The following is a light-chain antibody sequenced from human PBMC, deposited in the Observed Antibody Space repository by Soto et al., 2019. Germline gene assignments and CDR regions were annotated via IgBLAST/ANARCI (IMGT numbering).Light chain of an antibody. Sequence: DIVLPQSPATLSLSPAHRATLSCTASQGVSIYSAWYQHKPGQPPRLLICDSPSRASEVPARLSGRAAGIDLTLTISSLEPEDFAIYYCQQRSNWPSISFGQGTRLEIK. CDR3: QQRSNWPSIS. CDR1: QGVSIY. J-gene: IGKJ5*01. V-gene: IGKV3D-11*01. CDR2: DSP.